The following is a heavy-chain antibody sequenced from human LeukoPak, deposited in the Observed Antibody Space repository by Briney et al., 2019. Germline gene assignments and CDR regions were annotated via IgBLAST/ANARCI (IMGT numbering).Heavy chain of an antibody. J-gene: IGHJ4*02. D-gene: IGHD2-2*01. V-gene: IGHV4-34*01. Sequence: SETLSLTCAVYGGSFSGYYWSWIRQPPGKGLEWIGEINHSGSTNYNPSLKSRVTISVDTSKNQFSLKLSSVTAADTAVYYCARHDQPAAPPDYWGQGTLVTVSS. CDR2: INHSGST. CDR1: GGSFSGYY. CDR3: ARHDQPAAPPDY.